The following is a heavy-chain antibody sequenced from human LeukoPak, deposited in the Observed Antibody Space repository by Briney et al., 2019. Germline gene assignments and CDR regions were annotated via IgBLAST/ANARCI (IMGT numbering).Heavy chain of an antibody. CDR3: ANGFYGYSSSWYSGNWFDP. Sequence: GGSLRLSCSASGFTFSSYGMQWVRQAPGKGLEWVAVISYDGSNKYYADSVKGRVTISRDNSKNTLYLQMNSLRAEDTYVYYCANGFYGYSSSWYSGNWFDPWGQRTLVTVSS. V-gene: IGHV3-30*18. J-gene: IGHJ5*02. CDR1: GFTFSSYG. CDR2: ISYDGSNK. D-gene: IGHD6-13*01.